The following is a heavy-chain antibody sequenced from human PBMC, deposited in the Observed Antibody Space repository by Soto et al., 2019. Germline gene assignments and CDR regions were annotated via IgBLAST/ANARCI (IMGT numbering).Heavy chain of an antibody. J-gene: IGHJ4*02. CDR3: ASATTVTFFDY. CDR1: GFTFSSYA. Sequence: GGSLRLSCAASGFTFSSYAMHWVRQAPGKGLEWVAVISYDGSNKYYADSVKGRFTISRDNSKNTLYLQMNSLRAEDTAVYYCASATTVTFFDYWGQGTLVTVS. D-gene: IGHD4-17*01. V-gene: IGHV3-30-3*01. CDR2: ISYDGSNK.